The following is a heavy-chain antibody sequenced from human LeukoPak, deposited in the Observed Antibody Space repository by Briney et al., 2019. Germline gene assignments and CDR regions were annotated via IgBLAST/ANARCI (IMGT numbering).Heavy chain of an antibody. CDR3: AKDLKAYRGSGSYWDVDY. J-gene: IGHJ4*02. V-gene: IGHV3-23*01. CDR2: ISGSGGST. CDR1: GFTFSSYA. Sequence: PAGGSLRLSCAASGFTFSSYAMSWVRQAPGKGLEWVSAISGSGGSTYYADSVKGRFTISRDNSKNTLYLQMNSLRAEDTAVYYCAKDLKAYRGSGSYWDVDYWGQGTLVTVSS. D-gene: IGHD3-10*01.